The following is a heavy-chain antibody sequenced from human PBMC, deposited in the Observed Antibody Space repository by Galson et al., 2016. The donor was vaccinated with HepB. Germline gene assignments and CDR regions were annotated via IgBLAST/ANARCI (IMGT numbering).Heavy chain of an antibody. CDR2: ISANT. CDR3: ARAEPGFMGSVFDI. D-gene: IGHD3-16*01. V-gene: IGHV1-18*04. J-gene: IGHJ3*02. Sequence: SVKVSCKASGYTFTSYGISWVRQAPGQGLEWMGGISANTKYAQKLQGRVTMTTDTSTSTAYMELRSLRSDDTAVYYCARAEPGFMGSVFDIWGQGTMVTVSS. CDR1: GYTFTSYG.